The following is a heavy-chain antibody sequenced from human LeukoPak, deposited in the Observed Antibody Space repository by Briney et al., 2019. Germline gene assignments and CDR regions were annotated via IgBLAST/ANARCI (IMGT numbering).Heavy chain of an antibody. D-gene: IGHD5-18*01. CDR3: ARHTRGVDTALVQDAFDI. V-gene: IGHV5-51*01. CDR1: GYRFTNYW. CDR2: IYPDDSDI. Sequence: GESLKISCKGSGYRFTNYWIGWVRQMPGKGLECMGIIYPDDSDIRYSPSFQGQVTISADKSVSTAYLQWSSLKASDTAIYYCARHTRGVDTALVQDAFDIWGQGTRVSVSS. J-gene: IGHJ3*02.